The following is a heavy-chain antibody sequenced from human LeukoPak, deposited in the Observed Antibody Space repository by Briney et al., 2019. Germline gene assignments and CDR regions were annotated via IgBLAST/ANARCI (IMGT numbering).Heavy chain of an antibody. D-gene: IGHD3-22*01. CDR2: ISSSSSYI. CDR1: AFTFSSYS. Sequence: GLSLRLSCAASAFTFSSYSMNWVRQAPGKGLEWVSSISSSSSYIYYADSVKGRFTISRDNAKNSLYLQMIGLRAEDTAVYYCARVYYYDSSGYFSVPVFDPWGREPWSPPPQ. J-gene: IGHJ5*02. V-gene: IGHV3-21*01. CDR3: ARVYYYDSSGYFSVPVFDP.